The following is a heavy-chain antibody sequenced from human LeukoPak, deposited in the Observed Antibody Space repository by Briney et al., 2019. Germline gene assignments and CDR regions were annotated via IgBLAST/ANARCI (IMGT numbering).Heavy chain of an antibody. CDR2: ISGSGGST. CDR3: AKDSPWFGPIDY. V-gene: IGHV3-23*01. J-gene: IGHJ4*02. D-gene: IGHD3-10*01. Sequence: GGSLRLSCAASGFTVSSNYMSWVRQAPGKGLEWVSAISGSGGSTYYADSVKGRFTISRDNSKNTLYLQMNSLRAEDTAVYYCAKDSPWFGPIDYWGQGTLVTVSS. CDR1: GFTVSSNY.